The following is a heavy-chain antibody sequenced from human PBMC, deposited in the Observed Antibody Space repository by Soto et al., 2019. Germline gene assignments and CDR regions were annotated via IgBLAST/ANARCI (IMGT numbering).Heavy chain of an antibody. J-gene: IGHJ4*02. V-gene: IGHV4-31*03. CDR3: ARVSYYYYDSSGYYRRGRYFDY. Sequence: SETLSLTCTVSGGSISSGGYYWSWIRQHPGKGLEWIGYIHYSGSTYYNPSLKSRVTISVDTSKNQFSLKLSSVTAADTAVYYCARVSYYYYDSSGYYRRGRYFDYWGQGTLVTVSS. D-gene: IGHD3-22*01. CDR2: IHYSGST. CDR1: GGSISSGGYY.